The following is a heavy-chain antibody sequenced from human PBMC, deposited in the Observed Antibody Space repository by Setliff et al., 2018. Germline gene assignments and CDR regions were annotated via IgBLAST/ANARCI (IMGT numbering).Heavy chain of an antibody. CDR3: LRLVRYCTKIACQATSGDEV. CDR1: GYTLSNSI. CDR2: ISAYNGKT. J-gene: IGHJ4*02. Sequence: ASVKVSCKASGYTLSNSILSWVRQAPGQGLEWVGWISAYNGKTYSAQKFQDRVTLTTHTSANMGYLGLRDLRSDDTAVYYCLRLVRYCTKIACQATSGDEVWGLGTLVTV. V-gene: IGHV1-18*01. D-gene: IGHD2-8*01.